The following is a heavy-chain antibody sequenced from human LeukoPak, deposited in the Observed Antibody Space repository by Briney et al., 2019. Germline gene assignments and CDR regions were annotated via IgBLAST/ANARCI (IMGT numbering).Heavy chain of an antibody. D-gene: IGHD3-10*01. CDR1: GFTFSSYA. CDR2: ISYDGSNK. CDR3: ARGHYYGSGSYYWALYYYYGMDV. J-gene: IGHJ6*02. V-gene: IGHV3-30-3*01. Sequence: PGRSLRLSCAASGFTFSSYAMHWVRQAPGKGLEWVAVISYDGSNKYYADSVKGRFTISRDNSKNTLYLQMNSLRAEDTAVYYFARGHYYGSGSYYWALYYYYGMDVWGQGTTVTVSS.